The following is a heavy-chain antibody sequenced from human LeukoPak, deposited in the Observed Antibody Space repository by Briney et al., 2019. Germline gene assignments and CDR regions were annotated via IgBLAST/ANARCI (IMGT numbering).Heavy chain of an antibody. CDR1: GGSISSTTYY. CDR2: INHSGST. V-gene: IGHV4-39*07. CDR3: ARDHYDFWSGLAAPGWFDP. Sequence: SETLSLTCTVSGGSISSTTYYWSWIRQPPGKGLEWIGEINHSGSTNYNPSLKSRVTISVDTSKNQFSLKLSSVTAADTAVYYCARDHYDFWSGLAAPGWFDPWGQGTLVTVSS. J-gene: IGHJ5*02. D-gene: IGHD3-3*01.